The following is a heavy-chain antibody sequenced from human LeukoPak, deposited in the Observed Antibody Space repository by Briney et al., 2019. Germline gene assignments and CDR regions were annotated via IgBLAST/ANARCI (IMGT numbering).Heavy chain of an antibody. Sequence: PSQTLSLTCTVSGGSISSGDYYWSWIRQPPGKGLEWIGYIYYSGRTYYNPSLKSRVTISVDTSKNQFSLKLSSVTAADTAVYYFARLPYGATVPTYFDYWGQGTLVTVSS. CDR1: GGSISSGDYY. CDR3: ARLPYGATVPTYFDY. V-gene: IGHV4-30-4*01. J-gene: IGHJ4*02. D-gene: IGHD1-26*01. CDR2: IYYSGRT.